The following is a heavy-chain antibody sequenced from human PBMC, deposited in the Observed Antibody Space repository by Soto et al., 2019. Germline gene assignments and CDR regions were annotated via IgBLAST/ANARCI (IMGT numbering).Heavy chain of an antibody. V-gene: IGHV6-1*01. D-gene: IGHD3-22*01. CDR3: ARGPYYYDSSGYYMDRYYGMDV. J-gene: IGHJ6*02. Sequence: SPTLSLTCDISGDSVSSNSAAWNWIRQSPSRGLEWLGRTYYRSKWYNDYAVSVKSRITINPDTSKNQFSLQLNSVTPEDTAVYFCARGPYYYDSSGYYMDRYYGMDVWGQGTTVTVSS. CDR2: TYYRSKWYN. CDR1: GDSVSSNSAA.